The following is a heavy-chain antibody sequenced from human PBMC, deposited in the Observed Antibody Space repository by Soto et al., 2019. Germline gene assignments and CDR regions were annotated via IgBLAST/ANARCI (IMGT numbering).Heavy chain of an antibody. CDR3: ARPNYYDSSGYYKVGAFDI. J-gene: IGHJ3*02. V-gene: IGHV5-51*01. CDR1: GYSFTSYW. D-gene: IGHD3-22*01. CDR2: IYPGDSDT. Sequence: PGESLKISCNGSGYSFTSYWIGWVRQMPGKGLEWMGIIYPGDSDTRYSPSFQGQVTISADKSISTAYLQWSSLKASDTAMYYCARPNYYDSSGYYKVGAFDIWGQGTMVTVSS.